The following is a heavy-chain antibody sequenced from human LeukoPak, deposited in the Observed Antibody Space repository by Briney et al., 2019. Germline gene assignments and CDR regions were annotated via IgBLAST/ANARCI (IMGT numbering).Heavy chain of an antibody. Sequence: GGTLRLSCAASGFTFSSYGMNWVRQAPGKGLEWVSSISSSSSYIYYADSVKGRFTISRDNAKNSLYLQMNSLRAEDTAVYYCARQMNRWYTIFDYWGQGTLVTVSS. CDR1: GFTFSSYG. CDR2: ISSSSSYI. CDR3: ARQMNRWYTIFDY. V-gene: IGHV3-21*01. J-gene: IGHJ4*02. D-gene: IGHD6-13*01.